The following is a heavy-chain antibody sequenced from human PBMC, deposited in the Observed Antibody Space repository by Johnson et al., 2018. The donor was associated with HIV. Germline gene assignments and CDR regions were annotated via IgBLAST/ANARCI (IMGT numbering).Heavy chain of an antibody. CDR1: GFTLSDYY. CDR3: AKLRDYYDSSGWPNAFDI. J-gene: IGHJ3*02. V-gene: IGHV3-11*04. D-gene: IGHD3-22*01. Sequence: QVQLVESGGGLVKPGGSLRLSCAASGFTLSDYYMSWVRQAPGKGLEWVSYISSRDSTIYYADSVKGRFTISRDNAKNSLYLQMNSLRGEDTAVYYCAKLRDYYDSSGWPNAFDIWGQGTIVTVSS. CDR2: ISSRDSTI.